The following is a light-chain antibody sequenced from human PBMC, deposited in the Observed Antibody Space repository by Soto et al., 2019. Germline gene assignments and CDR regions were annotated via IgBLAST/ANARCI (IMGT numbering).Light chain of an antibody. V-gene: IGLV2-11*01. Sequence: QSALTQPRSVSASPGQSVTISCTGTSSNVGGYNYVSWYQQNPGKAPKLMIYDATKRPSGVPDRFSGSKSGNAASLTISGLQAEDEADYYCCSYAASYTVLCGGGTKLTVL. CDR3: CSYAASYTVL. CDR1: SSNVGGYNY. CDR2: DAT. J-gene: IGLJ2*01.